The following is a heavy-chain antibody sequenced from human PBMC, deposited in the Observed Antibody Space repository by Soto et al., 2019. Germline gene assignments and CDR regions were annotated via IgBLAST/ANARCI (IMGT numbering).Heavy chain of an antibody. CDR3: ARAPAPWYSAF. Sequence: SETLSLTCTVAGGSSVSYDGSCIRQLPGKGLEWIGYIYYSGSTYYNPSLKSRVAISLDTSKNEFSLNLNSVTAADTVLYFCARAPAPWYSAFWGKGTLVPVSS. CDR1: GGSSVSYD. J-gene: IGHJ1*01. D-gene: IGHD2-15*01. V-gene: IGHV4-59*12. CDR2: IYYSGST.